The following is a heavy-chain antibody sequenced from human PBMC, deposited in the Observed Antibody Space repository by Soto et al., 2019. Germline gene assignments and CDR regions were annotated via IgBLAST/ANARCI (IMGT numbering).Heavy chain of an antibody. Sequence: QVQLVESGGGVVQPGRSLRLSCAASGFTFSSYAMHWVRRAPGKGLEWMAVMSYDGSNKYYADSVKGRFTISRDNSKNTLYLQMNSLRPEDTALYYCARASIAAAAPDAFDIWGQGTMVTVSS. CDR1: GFTFSSYA. V-gene: IGHV3-30-3*01. CDR2: MSYDGSNK. D-gene: IGHD6-13*01. J-gene: IGHJ3*02. CDR3: ARASIAAAAPDAFDI.